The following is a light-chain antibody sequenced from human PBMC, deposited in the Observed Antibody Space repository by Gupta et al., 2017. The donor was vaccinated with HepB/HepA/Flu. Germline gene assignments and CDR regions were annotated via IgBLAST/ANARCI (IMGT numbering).Light chain of an antibody. CDR3: QQRSNWPLT. J-gene: IGKJ4*01. CDR2: DAS. V-gene: IGKV3-11*01. Sequence: EIVLTHSPATLSLSPGERATLSCRASQSVSSYLAWYQQKPGQAPRLLIYDASNRATGIPARFSGSGSGTEFTLTISSLEPEDFAVYYCQQRSNWPLTFGGGTKVEIK. CDR1: QSVSSY.